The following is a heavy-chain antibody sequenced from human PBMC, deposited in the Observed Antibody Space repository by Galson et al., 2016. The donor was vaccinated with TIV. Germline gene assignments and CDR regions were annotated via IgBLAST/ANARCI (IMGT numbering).Heavy chain of an antibody. Sequence: LSLTCAVSGYSISSGYYWGWIRQPPGKGLEWIGNFHHGWNTYYNPSLKSRVTISVDTSKNQFSLKLSPVTAADTAGYYCVRGYYISWYPNWFDPWGQGTLVIVSS. J-gene: IGHJ5*02. CDR2: FHHGWNT. CDR3: VRGYYISWYPNWFDP. V-gene: IGHV4-38-2*01. CDR1: GYSISSGYY. D-gene: IGHD6-13*01.